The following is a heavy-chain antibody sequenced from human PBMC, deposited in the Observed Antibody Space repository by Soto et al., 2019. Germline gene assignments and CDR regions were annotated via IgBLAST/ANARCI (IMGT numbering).Heavy chain of an antibody. CDR2: IYSGGST. CDR1: GFTVSTKY. Sequence: EVQLVESGGGLVQPGGSLRLSCAASGFTVSTKYMSWVRQAPGKGLEWVSVIYSGGSTFYADSVRGRFTISRDNSKNTVNLQMNSLRAEDTDVYYCARDPWAADYWGQRTLVTVSS. D-gene: IGHD3-16*01. CDR3: ARDPWAADY. J-gene: IGHJ4*02. V-gene: IGHV3-66*01.